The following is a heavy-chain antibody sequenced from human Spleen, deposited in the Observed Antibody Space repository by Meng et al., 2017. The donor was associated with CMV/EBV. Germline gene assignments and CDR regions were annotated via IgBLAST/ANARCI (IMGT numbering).Heavy chain of an antibody. CDR3: ARGRTDFDS. CDR1: GGSLTDSY. D-gene: IGHD1-1*01. Sequence: LSLPCAVYGGSLTDSYWSWIRQSPEKGLEWIGDISHSGSTNYVPSLKSRVTISVDTSNNQFSLRLTSVTAADTAVYYCARGRTDFDSWGQGSLVTVSS. J-gene: IGHJ4*02. CDR2: ISHSGST. V-gene: IGHV4-34*01.